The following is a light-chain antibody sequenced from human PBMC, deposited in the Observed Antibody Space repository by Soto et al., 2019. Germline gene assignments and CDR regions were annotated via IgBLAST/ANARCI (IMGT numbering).Light chain of an antibody. V-gene: IGLV2-11*01. CDR1: SSDVGGYNY. J-gene: IGLJ1*01. CDR3: SLYTSRSTFV. Sequence: QSALTQPRSVSGSPGQSVTISCTGTSSDVGGYNYVSWYQQHPGKAPKLMIYDVSKRPSGVPDRFSGSKSGNTASLTISGLQAEDEADYYCSLYTSRSTFVFGTGTKLTVL. CDR2: DVS.